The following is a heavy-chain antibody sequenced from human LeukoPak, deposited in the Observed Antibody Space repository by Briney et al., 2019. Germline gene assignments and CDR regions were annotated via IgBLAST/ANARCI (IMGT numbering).Heavy chain of an antibody. CDR3: ARDHIAVAGPFDY. CDR2: ISSSSSYI. Sequence: PGGSLRLSCAASGFTFSSYSMNWVRQAPGKGLEWVSSISSSSSYIYYADSVKGRFTISRDNAKNSLYLQMNSLRAEDTAVYYCARDHIAVAGPFDYWGQGTLVTVSS. V-gene: IGHV3-21*01. CDR1: GFTFSSYS. D-gene: IGHD6-19*01. J-gene: IGHJ4*02.